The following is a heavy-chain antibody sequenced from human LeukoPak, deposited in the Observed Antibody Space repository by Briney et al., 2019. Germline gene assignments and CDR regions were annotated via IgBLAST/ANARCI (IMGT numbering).Heavy chain of an antibody. J-gene: IGHJ4*02. CDR3: ARGDIVAASLLDY. V-gene: IGHV4-30-2*01. CDR1: GGSISSGGYS. CDR2: IYHSDST. D-gene: IGHD6-13*01. Sequence: SQTLSLTCAVSGGSISSGGYSWHWIRQPPGKGLEWIGYIYHSDSTYYNPSLKSRVTISVDRSKNQFSLKLSSVTAADTAVYYCARGDIVAASLLDYWGQGTLVTVSS.